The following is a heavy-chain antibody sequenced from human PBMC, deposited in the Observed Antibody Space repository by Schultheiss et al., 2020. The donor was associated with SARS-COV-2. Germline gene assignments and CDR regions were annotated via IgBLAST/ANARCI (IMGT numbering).Heavy chain of an antibody. V-gene: IGHV3-13*01. CDR2: IGTAGDT. CDR1: GFTFSNYD. D-gene: IGHD3-3*01. Sequence: GGSLRLSCAASGFTFSNYDMHWVRQATGKGLEWVSAIGTAGDTYYPGSVKGRFTISRDNSKNTLYLQMNSLRAEDTAVYYCAKVAYYDFWSGDPDMDVWGKGTTVTVSS. J-gene: IGHJ6*03. CDR3: AKVAYYDFWSGDPDMDV.